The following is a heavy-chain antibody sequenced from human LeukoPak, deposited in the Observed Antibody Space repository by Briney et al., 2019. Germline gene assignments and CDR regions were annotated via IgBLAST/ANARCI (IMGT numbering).Heavy chain of an antibody. CDR3: ARVGVDYSGNVLKYFFDY. Sequence: SETLSLTCTVSGGSISSYQWSWIRQPPGKGLEWIGNIYDSASANYNPSLKSRVVISVDTSKNQFSLNLTPVTAADTAVYYCARVGVDYSGNVLKYFFDYWGQGTLVTVSS. CDR1: GGSISSYQ. J-gene: IGHJ4*02. CDR2: IYDSASA. V-gene: IGHV4-59*01. D-gene: IGHD4-23*01.